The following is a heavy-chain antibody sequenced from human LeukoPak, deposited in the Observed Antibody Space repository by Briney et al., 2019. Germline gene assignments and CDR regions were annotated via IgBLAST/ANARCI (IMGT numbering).Heavy chain of an antibody. J-gene: IGHJ5*02. CDR2: IYPGDSDT. D-gene: IGHD4-11*01. CDR3: ARHNTHRSYSNYVEWFDP. Sequence: GESLKISCXGSGYSFTSYWIGWVRQMPGKGLEWMGIIYPGDSDTRYSPSFQGQVTISADKSISTAYLQWSSLKASDTAMYYCARHNTHRSYSNYVEWFDPRGQGTLVTVSS. V-gene: IGHV5-51*01. CDR1: GYSFTSYW.